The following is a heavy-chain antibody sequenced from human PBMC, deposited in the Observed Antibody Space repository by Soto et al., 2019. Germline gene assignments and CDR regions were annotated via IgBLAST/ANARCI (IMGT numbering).Heavy chain of an antibody. D-gene: IGHD2-15*01. CDR3: ARDRGYCSGGSCDRSPDYYYYYMDV. Sequence: GGSLRLSCAASGFTFSSYAMHWVRQAPGKGLEYVSAISSNGGSTYYANSVKGRFTISRDNSKNTLYLQMGSLRAEDMAVYYCARDRGYCSGGSCDRSPDYYYYYMDVWGKGTTVTVSS. V-gene: IGHV3-64*01. J-gene: IGHJ6*03. CDR2: ISSNGGST. CDR1: GFTFSSYA.